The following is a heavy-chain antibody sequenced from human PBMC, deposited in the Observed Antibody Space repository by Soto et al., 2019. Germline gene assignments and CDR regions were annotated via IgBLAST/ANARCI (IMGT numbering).Heavy chain of an antibody. D-gene: IGHD3-16*02. J-gene: IGHJ4*02. CDR1: GFTFSSYA. CDR2: ISGSGGST. CDR3: ATATFYIWGSYRPSDY. Sequence: GGSLRLSCAASGFTFSSYAMSWVRQAPGKGLEWVSAISGSGGSTYYADSVKGRFTISRDNSKNTLYLQMNSLRAEDTAVYYCATATFYIWGSYRPSDYWGQGTLVTVSS. V-gene: IGHV3-23*01.